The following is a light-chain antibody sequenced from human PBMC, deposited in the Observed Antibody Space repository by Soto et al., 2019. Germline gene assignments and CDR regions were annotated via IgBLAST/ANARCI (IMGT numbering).Light chain of an antibody. CDR1: QSVGSS. CDR2: GAS. CDR3: QQFNNWPPG. J-gene: IGKJ3*01. V-gene: IGKV3-15*01. Sequence: EIVMTQSPATLSVSPGERATLSCRASQSVGSSLAWYQQKPGQAPRLLIYGASTRATRIPARFSGSGSGTEFTLTISSLQSEDFAVYYCQQFNNWPPGFGPGTKVDIK.